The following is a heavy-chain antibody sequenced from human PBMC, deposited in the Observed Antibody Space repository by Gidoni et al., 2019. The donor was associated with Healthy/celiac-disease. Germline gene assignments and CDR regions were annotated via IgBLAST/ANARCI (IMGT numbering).Heavy chain of an antibody. CDR3: AKGDYGDYEYYFDY. CDR1: GFPFSSYG. V-gene: IGHV3-30*18. CDR2: ISYDGSNK. Sequence: QVQLVESGGGVVQPGRSLRLSCAPSGFPFSSYGMHWVRQAPGKGLEWVAVISYDGSNKYYADSVKGRFTISRDNSKNTLYLQMNSLRAEDTAVYYCAKGDYGDYEYYFDYWGQGTLVTVSS. D-gene: IGHD4-17*01. J-gene: IGHJ4*02.